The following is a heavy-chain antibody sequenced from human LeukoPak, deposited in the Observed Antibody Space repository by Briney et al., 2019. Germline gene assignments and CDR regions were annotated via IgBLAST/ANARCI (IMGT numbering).Heavy chain of an antibody. J-gene: IGHJ3*02. Sequence: PGGSLRLSCAASGFTDSNNYMIWVRQAPGKGLEWVSVIYSGGSTYYTGSVKRRFTISRDNYKNTLYLQMNSLRAEDTAIYYCARDSPTFDIWGQGTMFTVSS. V-gene: IGHV3-53*01. CDR2: IYSGGST. CDR1: GFTDSNNY. CDR3: ARDSPTFDI.